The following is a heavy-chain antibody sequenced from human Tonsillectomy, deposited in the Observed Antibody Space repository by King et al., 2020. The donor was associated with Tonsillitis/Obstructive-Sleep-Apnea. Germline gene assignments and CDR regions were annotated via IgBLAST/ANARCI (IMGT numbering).Heavy chain of an antibody. CDR1: GYTFTGYY. V-gene: IGHV1-2*02. Sequence: QLVQSGAEVKKPGASVKVSCRASGYTFTGYYIHWVRQAPGQGLEWMGWINPNTGGTNYAQKFQGRVTLTRDTSISTAYMELSRLRSDDTAVYYCASNWGSTSNFEYWGQGTLVTVSS. J-gene: IGHJ4*02. CDR2: INPNTGGT. D-gene: IGHD7-27*01. CDR3: ASNWGSTSNFEY.